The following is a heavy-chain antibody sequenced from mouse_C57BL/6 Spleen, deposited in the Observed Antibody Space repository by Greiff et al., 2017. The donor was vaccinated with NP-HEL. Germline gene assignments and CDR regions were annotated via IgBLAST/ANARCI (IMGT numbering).Heavy chain of an antibody. CDR1: GFSFNTYA. CDR3: VRQDYGSSYEFAY. D-gene: IGHD1-1*01. Sequence: EVKLMESGGGLVQPKGSLKLSCAASGFSFNTYAMNWVRQAPGKGLEWVARIRSKSNNYATYYADSVKDRFTISRDDSESMLYLQMNNLKTEDTAMYYCVRQDYGSSYEFAYWGQGTLVTVSA. J-gene: IGHJ3*01. V-gene: IGHV10-1*01. CDR2: IRSKSNNYAT.